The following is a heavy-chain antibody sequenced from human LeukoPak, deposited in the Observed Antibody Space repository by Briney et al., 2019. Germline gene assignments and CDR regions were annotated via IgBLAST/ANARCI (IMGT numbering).Heavy chain of an antibody. D-gene: IGHD1-14*01. CDR2: IYYSGST. V-gene: IGHV4-39*01. Sequence: SETLSLTCTVSGGSISSSSYSWGWIRQPPGKGLEWIGSIYYSGSTYYNPSLKSRVTISVDTSKNQFSLKLSSVTAADTAVYYCARHLSPGPRIGYYYGMDVWGQGTTVTVSS. CDR3: ARHLSPGPRIGYYYGMDV. J-gene: IGHJ6*02. CDR1: GGSISSSSYS.